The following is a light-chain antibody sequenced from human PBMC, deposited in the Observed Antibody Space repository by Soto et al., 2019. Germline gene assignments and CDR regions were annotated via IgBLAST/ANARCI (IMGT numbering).Light chain of an antibody. CDR1: QSISSTY. V-gene: IGKV3-20*01. CDR2: GAS. Sequence: EIVLTQSPGTLSLSPGERATLSCRASQSISSTYLAWYQHKPGQAPRLLIYGASSRATGIPDRFSGSGSGTDFTLTISRLEPEDFAVYYCQQYGISPFTFGPGTKVDIK. J-gene: IGKJ3*01. CDR3: QQYGISPFT.